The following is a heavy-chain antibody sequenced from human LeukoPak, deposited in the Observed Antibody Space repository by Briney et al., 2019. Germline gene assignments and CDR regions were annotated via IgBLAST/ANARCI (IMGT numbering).Heavy chain of an antibody. CDR2: ISSDGNTK. D-gene: IGHD6-19*01. Sequence: PGGSLRLSCAASGFTFSSYGMHWVRQAPGKGLEWVAVISSDGNTKYYADSVKGRFAISRDNSKNTLYLQMNSLRAEDTAVYYCATGIAVAGNFDYWGQGTLVTVSS. CDR1: GFTFSSYG. CDR3: ATGIAVAGNFDY. V-gene: IGHV3-30*03. J-gene: IGHJ4*02.